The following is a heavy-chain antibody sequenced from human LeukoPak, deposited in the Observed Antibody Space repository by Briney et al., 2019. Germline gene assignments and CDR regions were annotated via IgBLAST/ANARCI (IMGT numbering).Heavy chain of an antibody. CDR3: ARVGWGYYFDY. J-gene: IGHJ4*02. Sequence: GGSLSLSCAASGFTFSSYWMHWVRQAPGKGLVWVSRINSDGSSTSYADSVKGRFTISRDNAKNTLYLQMNSLRAEDTAVYYCARVGWGYYFDYWGQGTLVTVSS. CDR1: GFTFSSYW. D-gene: IGHD3-16*01. CDR2: INSDGSST. V-gene: IGHV3-74*01.